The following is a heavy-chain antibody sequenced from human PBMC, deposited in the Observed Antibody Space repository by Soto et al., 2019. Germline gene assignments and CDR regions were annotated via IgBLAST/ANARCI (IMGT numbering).Heavy chain of an antibody. J-gene: IGHJ5*02. CDR1: GFTFTSSA. CDR3: ARLSTYYDFWSGSPWFDP. CDR2: IVVGSGNT. Sequence: SVKVSCKASGFTFTSSAMQWVRQARGQRLEWIGWIVVGSGNTNYAQKFQERVTITRDMSTSTAYMELSSLRSEDTAVYYCARLSTYYDFWSGSPWFDPWGQGTLVTVSS. D-gene: IGHD3-3*01. V-gene: IGHV1-58*02.